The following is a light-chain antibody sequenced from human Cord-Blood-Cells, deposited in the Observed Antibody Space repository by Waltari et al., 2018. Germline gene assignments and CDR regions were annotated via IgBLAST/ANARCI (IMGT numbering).Light chain of an antibody. Sequence: QSALTQPPSASGSPGQSVTISCTGTSSDVGGYNYVSWYQQHPGKAPKLMIYAVSKRPSGFPDRFSGFKSGNTASLTVSGLQAEDEADYYCSSYAGSNNLVFGGGTKLTVL. CDR2: AVS. CDR1: SSDVGGYNY. J-gene: IGLJ2*01. V-gene: IGLV2-8*01. CDR3: SSYAGSNNLV.